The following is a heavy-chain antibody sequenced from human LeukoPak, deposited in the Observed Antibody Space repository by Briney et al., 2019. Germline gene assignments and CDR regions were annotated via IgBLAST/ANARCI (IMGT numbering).Heavy chain of an antibody. Sequence: GGSLRLSCAASGFTFSNAWMSWVRQAPGKGLEWVGRIKSKTDGGTTDYAAPVKGRFTISRDDSKNTLYLQMNSLKTEDTAVYYCTTDGTDYSSPFDYWGQGTLVTVSS. CDR2: IKSKTDGGTT. D-gene: IGHD4-11*01. J-gene: IGHJ4*02. CDR1: GFTFSNAW. V-gene: IGHV3-15*01. CDR3: TTDGTDYSSPFDY.